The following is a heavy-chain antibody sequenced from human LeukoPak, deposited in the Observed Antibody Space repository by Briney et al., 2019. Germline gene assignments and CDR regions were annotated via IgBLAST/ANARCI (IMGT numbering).Heavy chain of an antibody. CDR3: AKDQGYDFWSGYYTDNWFDP. Sequence: PGGSLRLSCAASGFTFSSYAMSWVRQAPGKGLEWVSAISGSGGSTYYADSVKGRFTISRDNSKNKLYLQMNSLRAEDTAVYYCAKDQGYDFWSGYYTDNWFDPWGQGTLVTVSS. CDR2: ISGSGGST. J-gene: IGHJ5*02. CDR1: GFTFSSYA. D-gene: IGHD3-3*01. V-gene: IGHV3-23*01.